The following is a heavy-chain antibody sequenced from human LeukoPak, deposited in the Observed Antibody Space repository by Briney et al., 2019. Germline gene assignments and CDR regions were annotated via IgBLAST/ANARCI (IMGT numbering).Heavy chain of an antibody. J-gene: IGHJ5*02. D-gene: IGHD3-10*01. CDR3: ARDSGTTGEVKFDP. Sequence: SETLSLTCTVSGGSIRSYYWSWIRQPAGKGLEWIGRIYASGTITYNPSLESRVSMSVDTSKNQFSLNLSSVTAAGTALYYCARDSGTTGEVKFDPWGQGTLVTVSS. CDR2: IYASGTI. V-gene: IGHV4-4*07. CDR1: GGSIRSYY.